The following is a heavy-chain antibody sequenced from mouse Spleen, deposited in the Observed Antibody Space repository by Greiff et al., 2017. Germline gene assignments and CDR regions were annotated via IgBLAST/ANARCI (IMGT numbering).Heavy chain of an antibody. Sequence: QVQLQQPGAELVKPGASVKLSCKASGYTFTDYEMHWVKQTPVHGLEWIGAIDPETGGTAYNQKFKGKAILTADKSSSTAYMELRSLTSEDSAVYYCTTHWDLFDYWGQGTTLTVSS. CDR1: GYTFTDYE. CDR3: TTHWDLFDY. V-gene: IGHV1-15*01. D-gene: IGHD4-1*01. CDR2: IDPETGGT. J-gene: IGHJ2*01.